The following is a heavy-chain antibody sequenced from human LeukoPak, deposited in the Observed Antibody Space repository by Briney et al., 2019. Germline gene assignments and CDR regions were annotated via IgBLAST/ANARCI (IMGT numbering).Heavy chain of an antibody. D-gene: IGHD6-13*01. CDR2: ISYDGSNN. V-gene: IGHV3-30*18. CDR1: GFTFSSYG. CDR3: AKGAAADFYYYYYGMDV. Sequence: PGGSLRLSCAASGFTFSSYGMHWVRQAPGKGLEWVAVISYDGSNNYYADSVKGRFTISRDNSKNTLYLQMNSLRAEDTAVYYCAKGAAADFYYYYYGMDVWGKGTTVTVSS. J-gene: IGHJ6*04.